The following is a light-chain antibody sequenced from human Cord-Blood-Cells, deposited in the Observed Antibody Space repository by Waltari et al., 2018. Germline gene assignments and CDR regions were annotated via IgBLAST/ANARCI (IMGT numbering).Light chain of an antibody. CDR3: QQYNSYSLT. V-gene: IGKV1-5*03. J-gene: IGKJ4*01. Sequence: DIQMTQSTSTLSASVGDRVTITCRASQSISRWLARYQQKPGKAPKLLIYKASSLESGVPSRFSGSGSGTEFTLTISSLQPDDFATYYCQQYNSYSLTFGGGTKVEIK. CDR1: QSISRW. CDR2: KAS.